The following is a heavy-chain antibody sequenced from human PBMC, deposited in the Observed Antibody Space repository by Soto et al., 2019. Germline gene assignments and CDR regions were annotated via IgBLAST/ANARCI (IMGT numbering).Heavy chain of an antibody. Sequence: QVQLVQSGAEVKEPGASVRVSCEASGYTFTAYYIHWVRQAPGQGLAWMGWINPKFGDTTYAQDLQGRVSMTRDMSISTVYMELSRLTSDDTAIYYCARNMDYYYGPGSGNGHGFWGQGTTVTVFS. D-gene: IGHD3-10*01. CDR1: GYTFTAYY. CDR3: ARNMDYYYGPGSGNGHGF. J-gene: IGHJ6*02. V-gene: IGHV1-2*02. CDR2: INPKFGDT.